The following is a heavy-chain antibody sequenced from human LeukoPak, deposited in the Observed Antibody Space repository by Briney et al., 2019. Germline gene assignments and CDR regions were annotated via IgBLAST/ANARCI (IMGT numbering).Heavy chain of an antibody. D-gene: IGHD3-9*01. CDR3: ARRQTGYFDWLEGYYGMDV. CDR2: IYYSGST. V-gene: IGHV4-59*08. J-gene: IGHJ6*02. CDR1: GGSISPYY. Sequence: SETLSLTCSVSGGSISPYYWSWIRQSPGKGLECIGYIYYSGSTNYNPSLKSRVTISVDTSKNQFSLKLSSVTAADTAVYYCARRQTGYFDWLEGYYGMDVWGQGTTVTVSS.